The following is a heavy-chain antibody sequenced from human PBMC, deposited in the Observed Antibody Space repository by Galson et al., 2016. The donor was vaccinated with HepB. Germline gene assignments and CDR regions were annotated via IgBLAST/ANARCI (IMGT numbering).Heavy chain of an antibody. J-gene: IGHJ4*02. V-gene: IGHV2-5*02. CDR3: AHSRYYDFSSGYYTGPGDGFDY. D-gene: IGHD3-3*01. CDR2: IYWDGDK. CDR1: GFSLSTSGEG. Sequence: PALVKPTQTLTLTCTFSGFSLSTSGEGVGWIRQPPGKALEWLALIYWDGDKRYSPSLKSRHTITKDTSENQVVLTMTNMDPVDTTTYYCAHSRYYDFSSGYYTGPGDGFDYWGQGTLVTVSS.